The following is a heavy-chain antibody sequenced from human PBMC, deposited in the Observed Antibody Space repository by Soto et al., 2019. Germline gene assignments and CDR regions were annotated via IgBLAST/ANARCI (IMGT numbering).Heavy chain of an antibody. CDR3: AREVLGSTSDYYMDV. J-gene: IGHJ6*03. V-gene: IGHV1-18*01. CDR2: ISAYNGNT. Sequence: ASVKVSCKASGYTFTSYGISWVRQAPGQGLEWMGWISAYNGNTNYAQKQQGRITMTTDTSTSTAYMEMRNLRSEDTAVNNCAREVLGSTSDYYMDVWGKGTTVTVSS. CDR1: GYTFTSYG. D-gene: IGHD2-2*01.